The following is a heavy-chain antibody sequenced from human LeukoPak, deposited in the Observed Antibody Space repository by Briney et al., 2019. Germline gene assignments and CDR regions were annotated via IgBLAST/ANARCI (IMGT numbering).Heavy chain of an antibody. D-gene: IGHD6-13*01. V-gene: IGHV4-59*08. CDR3: ARGGDSSIWYRPYYYGMDV. CDR2: IYYGGST. J-gene: IGHJ6*02. Sequence: SETLSLTCTVSGGSISSYYWSWIRQPPGKGLEWIGYIYYGGSTNYNPSLKSRVTISVDTSKNQFSLKLSSVTAADTAVYYCARGGDSSIWYRPYYYGMDVWGQGTTVTVSS. CDR1: GGSISSYY.